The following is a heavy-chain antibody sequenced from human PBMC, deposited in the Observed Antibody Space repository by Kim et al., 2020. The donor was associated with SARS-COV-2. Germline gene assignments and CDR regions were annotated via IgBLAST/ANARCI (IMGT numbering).Heavy chain of an antibody. D-gene: IGHD2-2*01. V-gene: IGHV3-23*01. Sequence: GGSLRLSCAASGFTFSSYAMSWVRQAPGKGLEWVSAISGSGGSTYYADSGRGRFTISRDNSKNTLYLQMNSLRAEDTAVYYCAKSDSSTSAAGWDQGTLVTVSS. CDR2: ISGSGGST. CDR3: AKSDSSTSAAG. J-gene: IGHJ4*02. CDR1: GFTFSSYA.